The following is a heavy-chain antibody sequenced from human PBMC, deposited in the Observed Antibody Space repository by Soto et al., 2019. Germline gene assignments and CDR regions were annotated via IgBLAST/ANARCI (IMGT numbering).Heavy chain of an antibody. V-gene: IGHV3-30*18. Sequence: QPGGSLRLSCAASGFTFNSYGMHWVRQAPGKGLEWVAVISYDGGNKYYADSVKGRFTIARDNSKNTLYLQMSSLRAEDTAVYYCVKDGSSGWPYYYGLDVWGQGTSVTVPS. CDR3: VKDGSSGWPYYYGLDV. D-gene: IGHD6-19*01. CDR2: ISYDGGNK. J-gene: IGHJ6*02. CDR1: GFTFNSYG.